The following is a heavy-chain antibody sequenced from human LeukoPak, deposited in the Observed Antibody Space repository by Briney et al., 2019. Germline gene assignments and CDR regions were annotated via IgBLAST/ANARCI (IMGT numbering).Heavy chain of an antibody. CDR3: ARDEIKGCTGGSCSGWFDP. CDR1: GGSISSYY. V-gene: IGHV4-59*06. J-gene: IGHJ5*02. Sequence: PSETLSLTCTVSGGSISSYYWSWIRQPPGKGLEWIGYIYYSGSTYYNPSLKSRVSISLDTSKNQFSLKLTSVTAADTAVYYCARDEIKGCTGGSCSGWFDPWGQGTLVTVSS. D-gene: IGHD2-15*01. CDR2: IYYSGST.